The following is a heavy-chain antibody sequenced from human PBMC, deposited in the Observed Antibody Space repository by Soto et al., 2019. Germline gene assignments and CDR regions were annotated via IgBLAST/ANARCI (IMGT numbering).Heavy chain of an antibody. CDR2: TSAYNGNT. J-gene: IGHJ5*02. CDR1: GYTFTSYG. D-gene: IGHD3-10*01. V-gene: IGHV1-18*04. Sequence: GASVKVSCKASGYTFTSYGISWGRHAPGQGLEWMGWTSAYNGNTKYAQKVQGRVTLTTDTSTSTAYMELRSLRSDDTAVYYCARDKMVDSFGLGNFDLWGQGTAVTVSS. CDR3: ARDKMVDSFGLGNFDL.